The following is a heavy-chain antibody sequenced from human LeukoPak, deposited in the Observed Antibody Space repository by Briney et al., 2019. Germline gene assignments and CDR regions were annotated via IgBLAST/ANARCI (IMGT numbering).Heavy chain of an antibody. CDR3: ARGPGLDIVLVTWDY. D-gene: IGHD2-2*01. CDR2: INPNSGGT. J-gene: IGHJ4*02. CDR1: GYTFTGYY. Sequence: ASVKVSCKASGYTFTGYYMHWVRQAPGQGLEWMGWINPNSGGTNYAQKFQGRVTMTRDTSISTAYMELSSLRSDDTAVYYCARGPGLDIVLVTWDYWGQGTLVTVSS. V-gene: IGHV1-2*02.